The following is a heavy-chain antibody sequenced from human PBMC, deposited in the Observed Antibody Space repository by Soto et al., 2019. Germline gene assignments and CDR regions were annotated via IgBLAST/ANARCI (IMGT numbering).Heavy chain of an antibody. CDR2: ISSSSTI. V-gene: IGHV3-48*01. CDR1: GFTFSSYI. Sequence: PGGSLRVSCAASGFTFSSYIMNWVRQAPGKGLEWVSYISSSSTIYYADSVKGRFTISRDNAKNSLYLQMNSLRAEDTAVYYCARHPERIAQIGWFDPWGQGTLVTVSS. D-gene: IGHD6-13*01. J-gene: IGHJ5*02. CDR3: ARHPERIAQIGWFDP.